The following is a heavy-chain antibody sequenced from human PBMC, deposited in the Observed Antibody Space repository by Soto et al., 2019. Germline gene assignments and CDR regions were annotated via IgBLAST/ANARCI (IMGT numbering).Heavy chain of an antibody. CDR1: GVSISSYY. J-gene: IGHJ4*02. V-gene: IGHV4-59*01. CDR3: ARVRYCSGGSCYLFDY. CDR2: IYYSGST. D-gene: IGHD2-15*01. Sequence: PSETLSLTCTVSGVSISSYYWSWIRQPPGKGLEWIGYIYYSGSTNYNPSLKSRVTISVDTSKNQFSLKLSSVTAADTAVYYCARVRYCSGGSCYLFDYWGQGTLVTVSS.